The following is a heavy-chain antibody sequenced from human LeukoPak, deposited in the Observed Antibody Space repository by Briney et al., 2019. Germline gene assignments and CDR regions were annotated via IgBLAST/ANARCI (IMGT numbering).Heavy chain of an antibody. Sequence: GGSLRLSCAASGFTFSSYAMSWVRQAPGKGLEWVSAISGSGGSTYYADSVKGRFTISRDNSKNTLYLRMNSLRAEDTAVYYCARPIRGGSGSYYLDYWGQGTLVTVSS. CDR2: ISGSGGST. D-gene: IGHD3-10*01. V-gene: IGHV3-23*01. J-gene: IGHJ4*02. CDR1: GFTFSSYA. CDR3: ARPIRGGSGSYYLDY.